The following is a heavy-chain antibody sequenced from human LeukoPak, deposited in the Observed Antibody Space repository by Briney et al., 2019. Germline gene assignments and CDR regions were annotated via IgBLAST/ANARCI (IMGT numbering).Heavy chain of an antibody. CDR3: ARDREMATISCFDY. Sequence: ASVKVSCKASGGTFSSYAISWVGQAPGQGLEWMGGIIPIFGTANYAQKFQGRVTITADESTSTAYMELSSLRSEDTAVYYCARDREMATISCFDYWGQGTLVTVSS. CDR2: IIPIFGTA. D-gene: IGHD5-24*01. V-gene: IGHV1-69*01. J-gene: IGHJ4*02. CDR1: GGTFSSYA.